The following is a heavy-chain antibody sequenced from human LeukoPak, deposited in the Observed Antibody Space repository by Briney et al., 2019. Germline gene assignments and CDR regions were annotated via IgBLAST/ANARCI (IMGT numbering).Heavy chain of an antibody. J-gene: IGHJ4*02. CDR2: IIPIFVTA. D-gene: IGHD3-10*01. CDR1: GYTFNSHG. V-gene: IGHV1-18*01. Sequence: ASVKVSCKASGYTFNSHGISWVRQAPGQGREWMGGIIPIFVTANYAQKSQCRVTLTTDTSTSTAYMELRSLRSDDTAVYYCARDPYGSITMVRGVIFSFDYWGQGTLVTVSS. CDR3: ARDPYGSITMVRGVIFSFDY.